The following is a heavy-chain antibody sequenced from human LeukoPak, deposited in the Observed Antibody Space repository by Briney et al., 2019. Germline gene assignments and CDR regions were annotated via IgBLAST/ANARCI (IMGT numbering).Heavy chain of an antibody. J-gene: IGHJ6*03. Sequence: SETLSLTCTVSGGSISSYYWSWIRQPAGKGLEWIGRIYTSGSTNYNPSLKSRVTMSVDTSKNQFSLKLSSATAADTAVYYCARARGSPDYYYYYMDVWGKGTTVTVSS. CDR3: ARARGSPDYYYYYMDV. D-gene: IGHD3-10*01. CDR2: IYTSGST. CDR1: GGSISSYY. V-gene: IGHV4-4*07.